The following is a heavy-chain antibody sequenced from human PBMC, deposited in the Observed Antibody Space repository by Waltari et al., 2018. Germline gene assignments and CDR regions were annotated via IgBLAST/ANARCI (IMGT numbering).Heavy chain of an antibody. V-gene: IGHV4-38-2*01. CDR3: ARPFSSWFDP. CDR1: GYSIRSGYY. J-gene: IGHJ5*02. CDR2: IYHSGST. Sequence: QVQLQESGPGLVKPSETLSLTCAVSGYSIRSGYYWGWIRQPPGKGLEWIGSIYHSGSTYYNPSLKSRVTISVDTSKNQFSLKLSSVTAADTAVYYCARPFSSWFDPWGQGTLVTVSS. D-gene: IGHD3-16*01.